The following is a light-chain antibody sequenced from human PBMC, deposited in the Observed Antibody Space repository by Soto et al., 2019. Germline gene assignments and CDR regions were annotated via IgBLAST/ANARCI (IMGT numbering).Light chain of an antibody. CDR3: QKYFGVPWT. CDR1: EGIINY. V-gene: IGKV1-27*01. CDR2: AAS. J-gene: IGKJ1*01. Sequence: QMLPSPSSLSASFGDRVTLTCRASEGIINYVAWYQQKSGEVPKLLIFAASFLQSGVPARFSGRGSGTDFTLTISSLQPEDVATYYCQKYFGVPWTIGQGTKVDIK.